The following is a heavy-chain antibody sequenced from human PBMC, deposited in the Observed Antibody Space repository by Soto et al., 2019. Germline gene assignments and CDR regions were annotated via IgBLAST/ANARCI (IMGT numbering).Heavy chain of an antibody. CDR2: ISSSSSYI. CDR1: GFTFSSYS. Sequence: LRLSCAASGFTFSSYSMNWVRQAPGKGLEWVSSISSSSSYIYYADSVKGRFTISRDNAKNSLYLQMNSLRAEDTAVYYCASGLRGNGYSYGYPSWFDPWGQGTLVTVSS. V-gene: IGHV3-21*01. CDR3: ASGLRGNGYSYGYPSWFDP. J-gene: IGHJ5*02. D-gene: IGHD5-18*01.